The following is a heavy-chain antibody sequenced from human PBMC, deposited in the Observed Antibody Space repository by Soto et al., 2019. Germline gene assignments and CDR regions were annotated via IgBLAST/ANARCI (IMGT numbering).Heavy chain of an antibody. D-gene: IGHD7-27*01. J-gene: IGHJ5*02. Sequence: EVQLLESGGGLVQPGGSLRLSCAASGFTFSSYAMSWVRQAPGKGLEWVSAISGSGGSTYYADSVKGRFTISRDNSKNTLYLQMNSLRAEDTAVYYCARGKETGVGGRGWFGPWGQGTLVTVSS. CDR1: GFTFSSYA. V-gene: IGHV3-23*01. CDR3: ARGKETGVGGRGWFGP. CDR2: ISGSGGST.